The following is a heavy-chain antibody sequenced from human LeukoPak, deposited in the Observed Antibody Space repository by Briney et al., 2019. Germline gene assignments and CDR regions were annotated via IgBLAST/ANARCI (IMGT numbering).Heavy chain of an antibody. D-gene: IGHD4-17*01. V-gene: IGHV4-4*07. CDR2: IFSSGST. J-gene: IGHJ4*02. CDR3: ARGRAVTTGDDY. CDR1: GGSINNY. Sequence: SETLPLTCTVSGGSINNYWSWIRQPAGKGLEWIGRIFSSGSTVYHPSLKSRVTMSVDTSRNPFSLKLTSVTAADTAVYYCARGRAVTTGDDYWGQGTLVTVSS.